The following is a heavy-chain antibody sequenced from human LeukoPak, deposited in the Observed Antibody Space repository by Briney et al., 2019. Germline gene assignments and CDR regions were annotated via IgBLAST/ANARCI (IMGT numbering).Heavy chain of an antibody. V-gene: IGHV3-23*01. J-gene: IGHJ4*02. Sequence: GGSLRLSCAASGFTVSGSYMSWVRQAPGKGLEWVSAISGSGGSTYYADSVKGRFTISRDNSKNTLYLQMNSLRAEDTAVYYCAKDRVINDYWGQGTLVTVSS. CDR1: GFTVSGSY. CDR3: AKDRVINDY. CDR2: ISGSGGST. D-gene: IGHD2-21*01.